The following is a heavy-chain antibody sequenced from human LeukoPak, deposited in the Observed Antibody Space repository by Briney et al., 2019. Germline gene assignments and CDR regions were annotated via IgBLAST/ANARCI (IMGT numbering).Heavy chain of an antibody. D-gene: IGHD5-12*01. CDR2: ISHSGST. CDR3: ARPGERHYNGYYPFDC. J-gene: IGHJ4*02. CDR1: GGSISSFY. Sequence: PSETLSLTCTVSGGSISSFYWSWIRQPPGKGLEWIRYISHSGSTNYNPSLKSRVTMSVDTPNNQFSLKLTSVTAADTAVYYCARPGERHYNGYYPFDCWGQGALVTVSS. V-gene: IGHV4-59*08.